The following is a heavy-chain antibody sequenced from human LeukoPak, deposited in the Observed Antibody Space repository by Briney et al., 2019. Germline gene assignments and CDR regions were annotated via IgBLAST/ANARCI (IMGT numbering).Heavy chain of an antibody. CDR2: ISGSGGST. V-gene: IGHV3-23*01. D-gene: IGHD1-26*01. CDR1: GFTFSSYA. J-gene: IGHJ4*02. CDR3: AKAETELVGASSAGFDY. Sequence: GGSLRLSCAASGFTFSSYAMSWVRQAPGKGLEWVSAISGSGGSTYYADSVKGRFTISRDNSKNTLYLQMNSLRAEDTAVYYCAKAETELVGASSAGFDYWGQGTLVTVSS.